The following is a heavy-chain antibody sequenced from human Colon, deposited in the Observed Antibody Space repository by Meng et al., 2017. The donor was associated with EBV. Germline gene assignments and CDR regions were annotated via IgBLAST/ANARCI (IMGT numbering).Heavy chain of an antibody. Sequence: QVQLQESGPGLVKPSETLSLTCAVSGGSISRSDWWSWVRQPPGKGLEWIGETSHSGSTDYSPSLKSRVAISLDKSKNQLSLKLNSVTAADTAVYYCASSDYYRSDHWGQGPLVTVYS. CDR1: GGSISRSDW. J-gene: IGHJ4*02. V-gene: IGHV4-4*02. CDR2: TSHSGST. CDR3: ASSDYYRSDH. D-gene: IGHD3-22*01.